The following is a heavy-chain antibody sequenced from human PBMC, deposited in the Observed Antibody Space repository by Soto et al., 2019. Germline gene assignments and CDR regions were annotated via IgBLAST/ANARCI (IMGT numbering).Heavy chain of an antibody. J-gene: IGHJ6*02. Sequence: SETLSLTCTVSGGSVSSGSYYWSWIRQPPGKGLEWIGYIYYSGSTHYNPSLKSRVTISVDTSKNQFSLKLSSVTAADTAVYYCARDPRGAVTGTYGMDVWGQGTTVTSP. D-gene: IGHD6-19*01. CDR3: ARDPRGAVTGTYGMDV. CDR2: IYYSGST. V-gene: IGHV4-61*01. CDR1: GGSVSSGSYY.